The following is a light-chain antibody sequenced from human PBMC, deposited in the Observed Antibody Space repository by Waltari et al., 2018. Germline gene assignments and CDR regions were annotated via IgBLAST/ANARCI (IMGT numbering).Light chain of an antibody. CDR1: SNDVGGSNS. V-gene: IGLV2-14*01. Sequence: QSALTQPASVSGSPGQSVTIFCAGTSNDVGGSNSVSWYQEHPGQAPRVIIYDGSDRPSGVSARFSCSKSGNTASLTISALQAEDEADYYCSSQSSNDVVLFGGGTKLTVL. CDR2: DGS. CDR3: SSQSSNDVVL. J-gene: IGLJ2*01.